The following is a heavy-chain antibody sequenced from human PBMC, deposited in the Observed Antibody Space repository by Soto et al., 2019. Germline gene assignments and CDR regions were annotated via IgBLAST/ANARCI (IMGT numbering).Heavy chain of an antibody. D-gene: IGHD3-16*01. CDR3: ARGGREGPRIPYDK. CDR1: GYTFTDYY. Sequence: ASVKVSCKASGYTFTDYYVHWVRQAPGQGLEWMGWINPNPGATHFALKVQGRVSMTRDTSISTISMQLSRLTSDDTAIYYCARGGREGPRIPYDKWGQGTPVTVSS. CDR2: INPNPGAT. V-gene: IGHV1-2*02. J-gene: IGHJ4*02.